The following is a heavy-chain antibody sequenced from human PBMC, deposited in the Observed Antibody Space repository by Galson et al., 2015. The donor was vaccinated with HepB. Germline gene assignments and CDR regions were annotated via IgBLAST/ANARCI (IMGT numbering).Heavy chain of an antibody. CDR2: ISYDGSNK. CDR3: AKPKGSYSDYYYMDV. CDR1: GFTFSSYG. V-gene: IGHV3-30*18. D-gene: IGHD3-10*01. Sequence: SLRLSCAASGFTFSSYGMHWVRQAPGKGLEWVAVISYDGSNKYYADSVKGRFTISRDNSKNTLYLQMNSLRAEDTAVYYYAKPKGSYSDYYYMDVWGKGTTVTVSS. J-gene: IGHJ6*03.